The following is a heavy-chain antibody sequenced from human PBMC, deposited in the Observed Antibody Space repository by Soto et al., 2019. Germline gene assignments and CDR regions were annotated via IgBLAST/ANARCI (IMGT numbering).Heavy chain of an antibody. J-gene: IGHJ4*02. Sequence: ASVKVSCKASGYTFTGYYMHWVRQAPGQGLEWMGWINPNSGGTNYAQKFQGRVTMTRDTSISTAYMELSRLRSDDTAVYYCACLYYYGSGSYYKFDYWGQGTRGTVS. D-gene: IGHD3-10*01. V-gene: IGHV1-2*02. CDR1: GYTFTGYY. CDR3: ACLYYYGSGSYYKFDY. CDR2: INPNSGGT.